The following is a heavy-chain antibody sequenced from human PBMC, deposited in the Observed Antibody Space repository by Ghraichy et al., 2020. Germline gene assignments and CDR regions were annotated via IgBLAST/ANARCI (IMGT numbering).Heavy chain of an antibody. J-gene: IGHJ4*02. D-gene: IGHD3-10*01. V-gene: IGHV3-23*01. CDR3: AKPQYGSRT. Sequence: GGYLRLSCAGSGFTFRTYAMNWVRQAPGKGLEWVSSISGGSGGSTYYADSVKGRFTISRDNSRNTLFLQMNTLRAEDTAVYYCAKPQYGSRTWGQGTLVIVSS. CDR2: ISGGSGGST. CDR1: GFTFRTYA.